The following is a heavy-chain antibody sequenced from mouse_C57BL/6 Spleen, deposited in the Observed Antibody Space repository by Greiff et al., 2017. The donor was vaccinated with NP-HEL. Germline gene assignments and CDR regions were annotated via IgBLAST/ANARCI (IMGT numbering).Heavy chain of an antibody. J-gene: IGHJ1*03. Sequence: QVQLKESGAELVRPGASVTLSCKASGYTFTDYEMHWVKQTPVHGLEWIGAIDPETGGTAYNQKFQGKAILTADKSSSTAYMELRSLTSEDSAVYYCTIYDGYGYWYFDVWGTGTTVTVSS. CDR2: IDPETGGT. CDR1: GYTFTDYE. D-gene: IGHD2-3*01. CDR3: TIYDGYGYWYFDV. V-gene: IGHV1-15*01.